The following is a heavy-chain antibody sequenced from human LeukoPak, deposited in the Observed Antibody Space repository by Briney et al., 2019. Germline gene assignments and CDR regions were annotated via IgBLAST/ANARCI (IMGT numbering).Heavy chain of an antibody. J-gene: IGHJ3*02. CDR3: VRGRDYYDSSGYTTYAFDI. D-gene: IGHD3-22*01. Sequence: SETLSLTCAVYGGSFSGYYWSWIRQPPGKGLEWIGEINHSGSTNYNPSLKSRVTISVDTSKNQFSLKLSSVTAADTAVYYCVRGRDYYDSSGYTTYAFDIWGQGTMVTVSS. V-gene: IGHV4-34*01. CDR1: GGSFSGYY. CDR2: INHSGST.